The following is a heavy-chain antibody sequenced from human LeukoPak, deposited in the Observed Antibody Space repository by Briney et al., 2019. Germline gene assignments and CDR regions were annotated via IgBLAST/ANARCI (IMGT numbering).Heavy chain of an antibody. Sequence: SETLSLTCTVSGGSISSSSYYWGWIRQPPGKGLEWIGSIYYSGSTYYNPSLKSRVTIPVDTSKNQFSLKLSSVTAADTAVYYCAREELRGYSYGYLDYWGQGTLVTVSS. V-gene: IGHV4-39*07. CDR2: IYYSGST. CDR3: AREELRGYSYGYLDY. J-gene: IGHJ4*02. CDR1: GGSISSSSYY. D-gene: IGHD5-18*01.